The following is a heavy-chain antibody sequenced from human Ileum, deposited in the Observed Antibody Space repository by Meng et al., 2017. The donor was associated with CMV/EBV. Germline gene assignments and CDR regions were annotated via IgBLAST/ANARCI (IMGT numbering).Heavy chain of an antibody. CDR3: GRGGDSRGGAWFDP. V-gene: IGHV4-30-4*06. J-gene: IGHJ5*02. CDR1: GDTINKWSNY. CDR2: IDSSRST. D-gene: IGHD3-22*01. Sequence: GDTINKWSNYGTWIRQHPGKGMEWSGYIDSSRSTYYHPTRSSLPLISPASYKNQFPLKLTAADAADTAVYYCGRGGDSRGGAWFDPWGQGTLVTVSS.